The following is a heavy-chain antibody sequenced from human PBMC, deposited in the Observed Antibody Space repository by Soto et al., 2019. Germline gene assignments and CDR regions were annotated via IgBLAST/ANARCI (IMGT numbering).Heavy chain of an antibody. CDR3: ARDRLRYNWNDFPYYYYGMDV. D-gene: IGHD1-1*01. CDR1: GFTFSSYA. CDR2: ISYDGSNK. J-gene: IGHJ6*02. Sequence: QVQLVESGGGVVQPGRSLRLSCAASGFTFSSYAMHWVRQAPGKGLEWVAVISYDGSNKYYADSVKGRLTISRDNSKNTLYLQMNSLGAEDTAVYYCARDRLRYNWNDFPYYYYGMDVWGQGTTVTVSS. V-gene: IGHV3-30-3*01.